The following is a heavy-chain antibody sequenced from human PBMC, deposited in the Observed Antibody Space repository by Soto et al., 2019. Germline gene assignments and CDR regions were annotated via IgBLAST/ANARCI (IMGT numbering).Heavy chain of an antibody. Sequence: QVQLQESGPGLVKPSETLSLSCTVSGGSMSGNFWSWIRQPAGSGLEWIGRSHTSGSANYNASLKSRVTMSVDTSKNQFSLRLSSVTAADTAVYFCARDLSSSGGFDFWGQGTLVTVSS. D-gene: IGHD6-6*01. V-gene: IGHV4-4*07. J-gene: IGHJ4*02. CDR2: SHTSGSA. CDR1: GGSMSGNF. CDR3: ARDLSSSGGFDF.